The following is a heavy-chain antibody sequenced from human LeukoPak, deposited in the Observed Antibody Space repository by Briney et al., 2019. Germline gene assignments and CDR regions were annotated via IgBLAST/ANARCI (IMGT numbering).Heavy chain of an antibody. D-gene: IGHD2-15*01. V-gene: IGHV1-2*02. CDR2: INPNSGGT. J-gene: IGHJ6*02. CDR3: AREPFPAPLGVETDYGMDV. Sequence: ASVKVSCKASGYTFTGYYMHWVRQAPGQGLEWMGWINPNSGGTNYAQKFQGRVTMTRDTSISTAYMELSRLRSDDTAVYYCAREPFPAPLGVETDYGMDVWGPGTTVTVSS. CDR1: GYTFTGYY.